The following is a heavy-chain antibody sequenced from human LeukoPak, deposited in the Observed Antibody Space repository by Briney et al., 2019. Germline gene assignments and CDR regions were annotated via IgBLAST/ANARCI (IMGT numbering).Heavy chain of an antibody. CDR2: INHSGST. Sequence: PSETLSLTCAVYGGSFSGYYWSWIRQPPGKGLEWIGEINHSGSTNYNPSLKSRVTISVDTSKNQFSLKLSSVTAADTAVYYCARGLYYYDRSGYYVDWGQGTLVTVSS. D-gene: IGHD3-22*01. CDR1: GGSFSGYY. CDR3: ARGLYYYDRSGYYVD. V-gene: IGHV4-34*01. J-gene: IGHJ4*02.